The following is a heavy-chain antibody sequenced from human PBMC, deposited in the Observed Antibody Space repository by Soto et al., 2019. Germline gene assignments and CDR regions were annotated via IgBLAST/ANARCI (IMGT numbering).Heavy chain of an antibody. CDR2: ISAYNGNT. D-gene: IGHD5-18*01. Sequence: ASVKVSCKASGYTFTSYGISWVRQAPGQGLEWMGWISAYNGNTNYAQKLQGRVTMTTDTSTSTAYMELSSLRSEDTAVYYCATTWIQLWPLPFDYWGQGTLVTVSS. CDR3: ATTWIQLWPLPFDY. J-gene: IGHJ4*02. CDR1: GYTFTSYG. V-gene: IGHV1-18*01.